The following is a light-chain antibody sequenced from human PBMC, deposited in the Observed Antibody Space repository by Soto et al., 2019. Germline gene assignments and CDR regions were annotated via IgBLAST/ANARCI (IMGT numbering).Light chain of an antibody. CDR3: SSYTNINTRACV. V-gene: IGLV2-14*01. J-gene: IGLJ1*01. CDR1: STDVGDSNH. Sequence: QSVLTQPASVSGSPGQSITISCTGTSTDVGDSNHVSWYQHHPGKAPKLIIYEVSYRPSGVSNRFSGSKSGDTASLTISGLQAEDEADYYCSSYTNINTRACVFGTGTKVTV. CDR2: EVS.